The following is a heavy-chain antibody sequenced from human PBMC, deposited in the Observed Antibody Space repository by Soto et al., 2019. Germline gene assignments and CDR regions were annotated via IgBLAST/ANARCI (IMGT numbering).Heavy chain of an antibody. V-gene: IGHV3-66*01. Sequence: EVQLVESGGGLVQPGGSLTLSCAAFGFTVNNLFMTWVRQAPGKGLEWVSTFSSDGSRYYADSVKGRFTISKDYSKNTLYLEINSLRAGDTAVYYCARDIFGGSYDFCHGGQGTLVTVSS. D-gene: IGHD3-3*01. CDR1: GFTVNNLF. CDR2: FSSDGSR. CDR3: ARDIFGGSYDFCH. J-gene: IGHJ4*02.